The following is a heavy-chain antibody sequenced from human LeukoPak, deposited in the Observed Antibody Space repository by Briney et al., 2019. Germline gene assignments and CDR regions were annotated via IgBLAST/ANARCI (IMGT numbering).Heavy chain of an antibody. V-gene: IGHV4-31*03. CDR2: IYYSGST. CDR1: GGSISSDDYC. D-gene: IGHD5-24*01. CDR3: AKSREEIRGLDAFDI. J-gene: IGHJ3*02. Sequence: SQTLSLTCSVSGGSISSDDYCWNWIRQHPGKGLEWIGYIYYSGSTYHNPSLKSRVALSVDTSKNQFSLKLSSLTAADTAVYYCAKSREEIRGLDAFDIWGQGTMVTVSS.